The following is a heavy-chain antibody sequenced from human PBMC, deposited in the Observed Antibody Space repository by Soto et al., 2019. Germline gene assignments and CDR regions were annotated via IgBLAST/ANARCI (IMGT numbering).Heavy chain of an antibody. J-gene: IGHJ6*02. CDR2: ISSSGSTI. V-gene: IGHV3-48*03. CDR1: RFTFSSYE. D-gene: IGHD3-16*01. CDR3: ARVYDYVWRCMDV. Sequence: QSGGSLRLSCAASRFTFSSYEMNWVRQAPGKGLEWVSYISSSGSTIYYADSVKGRFTISRDNAKNSLYLQMNSLRAEDTAVYYCARVYDYVWRCMDVWGQGTTVTVSS.